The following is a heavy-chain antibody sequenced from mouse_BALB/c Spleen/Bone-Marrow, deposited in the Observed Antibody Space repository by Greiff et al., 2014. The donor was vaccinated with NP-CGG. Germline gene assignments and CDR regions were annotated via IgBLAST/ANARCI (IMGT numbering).Heavy chain of an antibody. CDR3: AKEGRGAY. D-gene: IGHD3-3*01. J-gene: IGHJ3*01. CDR1: GYTFTSYW. Sequence: QVQLQQSGAELARPGASVKLSCKASGYTFTSYWMQWVKQRPGQGLEWIGAIYPGDGDTRYTQKFKGKATLTADKSSSTAHMQLSSLASEDSAVYYCAKEGRGAYWGQGTLVTVSA. V-gene: IGHV1-87*01. CDR2: IYPGDGDT.